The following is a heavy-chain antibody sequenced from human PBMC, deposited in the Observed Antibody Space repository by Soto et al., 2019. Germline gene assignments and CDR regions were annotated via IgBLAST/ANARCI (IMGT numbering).Heavy chain of an antibody. D-gene: IGHD6-19*01. Sequence: GGSLRLSCAASGFTFSSYAMSWVRQAPGKGLEWVSAISGSGGSTYYADSVKGRFTISRDNSKNTLYLQMNSLRAEDTAVYYCAGSSGWYSYYYYGKDVWGQGTTVTVSS. CDR1: GFTFSSYA. CDR3: AGSSGWYSYYYYGKDV. CDR2: ISGSGGST. J-gene: IGHJ6*02. V-gene: IGHV3-23*01.